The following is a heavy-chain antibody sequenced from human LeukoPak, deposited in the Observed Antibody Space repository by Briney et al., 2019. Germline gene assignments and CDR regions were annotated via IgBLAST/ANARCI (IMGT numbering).Heavy chain of an antibody. CDR1: GYTFTSYG. D-gene: IGHD3-22*01. CDR3: VAEVYGSSGYLPPHFDY. J-gene: IGHJ4*02. Sequence: ASVKVSCTASGYTFTSYGMSWVRQAPGQGLEWMGLISAYNGNTNYAQRLQGRVTLTTDTSTCTAYMELGSLRSDDTAVYYCVAEVYGSSGYLPPHFDYWGRGTLVTVSS. V-gene: IGHV1-18*01. CDR2: ISAYNGNT.